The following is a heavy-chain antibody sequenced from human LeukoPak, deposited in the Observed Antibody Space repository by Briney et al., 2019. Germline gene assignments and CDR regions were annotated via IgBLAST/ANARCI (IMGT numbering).Heavy chain of an antibody. Sequence: GGSLRLSCAASGFTFSSYGMHWVRQAPGKGLEWVAFIRYDGSNKYYADFVKGRFTISRDNSKNTLYLQMNSLRAEDTAVYYCAKGGYYDFWSGYPTEYYFDYWGQGTLVTVSS. CDR1: GFTFSSYG. J-gene: IGHJ4*02. V-gene: IGHV3-30*02. D-gene: IGHD3-3*01. CDR2: IRYDGSNK. CDR3: AKGGYYDFWSGYPTEYYFDY.